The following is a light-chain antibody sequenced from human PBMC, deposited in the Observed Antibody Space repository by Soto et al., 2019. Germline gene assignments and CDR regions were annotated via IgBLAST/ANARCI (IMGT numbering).Light chain of an antibody. CDR2: KAS. Sequence: DIQMTQSPSTLSASVGDRVTITCRASQSISSWLAWYQQKPGKAPNLLIYKASSLESGVPSRFSGSGSGTEFTLTISSLQPDDFATYYCQQYNSYPYTFGQRPKLEIK. CDR1: QSISSW. V-gene: IGKV1-5*03. CDR3: QQYNSYPYT. J-gene: IGKJ2*01.